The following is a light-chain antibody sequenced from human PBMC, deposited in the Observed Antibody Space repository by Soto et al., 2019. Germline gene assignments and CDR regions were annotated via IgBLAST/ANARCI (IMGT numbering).Light chain of an antibody. CDR3: QQYKNWPPLYT. CDR2: GAS. V-gene: IGKV3-15*01. J-gene: IGKJ2*01. Sequence: EIVMTQSPATLSVSPGERATLSCRASQSVSSNLAWYQQKAGQAPRLLIYGASTRATGIPARFSGSGSGTEFTLTISSLQSEDFAVYYCQQYKNWPPLYTFGQGTKLKIK. CDR1: QSVSSN.